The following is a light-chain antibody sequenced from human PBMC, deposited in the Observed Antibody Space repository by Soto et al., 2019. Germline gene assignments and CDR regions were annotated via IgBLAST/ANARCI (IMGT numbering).Light chain of an antibody. V-gene: IGLV6-57*02. CDR1: SGSIASNY. CDR2: EDN. CDR3: QSYDSSNVV. J-gene: IGLJ2*01. Sequence: NFMLTQPHSVSESPGKTVTISCTGSSGSIASNYVQWYQQRPGSPPTTVIYEDNQRPSGVPDRFSGSIDSSSNSASLTISGLKTEDEADYCCQSYDSSNVVFGGGTKLTVL.